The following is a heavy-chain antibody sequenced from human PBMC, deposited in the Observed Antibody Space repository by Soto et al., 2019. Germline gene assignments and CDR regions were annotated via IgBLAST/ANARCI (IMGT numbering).Heavy chain of an antibody. Sequence: ETLSLTCTVSGGSISSSSSYWGWVRQPPGKGLEWMATIYSGSTYQNPSLKSRVTISVDTSKNQFSLKLSSVAAPDTAIYYCVTTRGIAVGGSFDHWGQGTLVTVSS. J-gene: IGHJ5*02. CDR3: VTTRGIAVGGSFDH. V-gene: IGHV4-39*01. D-gene: IGHD6-13*01. CDR1: GGSISSSSSY. CDR2: IYSGST.